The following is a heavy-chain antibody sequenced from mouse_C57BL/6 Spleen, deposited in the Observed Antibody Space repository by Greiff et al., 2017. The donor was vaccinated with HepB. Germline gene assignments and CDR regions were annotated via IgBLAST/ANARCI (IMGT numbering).Heavy chain of an antibody. D-gene: IGHD2-2*01. Sequence: VQLQQSGAELVKPGASVKLSCKASGYTFTEYTIHWVKQRSGQGLEWIGWFYPGSGSIKYNEKFKDKATLTADKSSSTAYMELSRLTSEDSAVYFCARHEEGVTTRGDYFDYWGQGTTLTVSS. CDR3: ARHEEGVTTRGDYFDY. CDR1: GYTFTEYT. CDR2: FYPGSGSI. J-gene: IGHJ2*01. V-gene: IGHV1-62-2*01.